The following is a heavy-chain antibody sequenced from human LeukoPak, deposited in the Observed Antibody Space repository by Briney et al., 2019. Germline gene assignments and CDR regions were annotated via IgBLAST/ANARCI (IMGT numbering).Heavy chain of an antibody. Sequence: GGSLRLSCAASGFTFSDYSMNWVRQAPGKGPERVSYINGLSSAIYYADSVKGRFTISRENAKNSLSLQMHSLRDEDTAVYYCTRDGRAPDVVPFDHWGQGTLVTVSS. CDR2: INGLSSAI. D-gene: IGHD2-21*01. V-gene: IGHV3-48*02. CDR3: TRDGRAPDVVPFDH. J-gene: IGHJ4*02. CDR1: GFTFSDYS.